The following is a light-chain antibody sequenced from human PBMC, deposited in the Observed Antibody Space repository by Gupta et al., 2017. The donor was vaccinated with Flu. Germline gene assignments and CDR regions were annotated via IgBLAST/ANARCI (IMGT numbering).Light chain of an antibody. CDR2: AVS. J-gene: IGKJ4*01. CDR3: QQSDTTPLT. V-gene: IGKV1-39*01. CDR1: QTVNTH. Sequence: PSSLSASVGDRVTIACRASQTVNTHLNWFQQKPREAPKLLIFAVSNLQSGVPSRFSGSGSGTXFTLTIXSLQPEDSATYYCQQSDTTPLTFGXGTRVEIK.